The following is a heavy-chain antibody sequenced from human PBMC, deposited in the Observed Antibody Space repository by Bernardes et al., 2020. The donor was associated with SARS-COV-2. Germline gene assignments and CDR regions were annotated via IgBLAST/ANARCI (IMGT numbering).Heavy chain of an antibody. CDR2: ISPDGSVK. Sequence: GGSLTLSCTASGFSFSSYWMNWVRQAPGKGLEWVANISPDGSVKRCVDSVKGRFTISRDNAKGSVFLQLDSLRVEDTAVYYCVRVDDYWGQGTLVSVSS. J-gene: IGHJ4*02. CDR1: GFSFSSYW. V-gene: IGHV3-7*01. CDR3: VRVDDY.